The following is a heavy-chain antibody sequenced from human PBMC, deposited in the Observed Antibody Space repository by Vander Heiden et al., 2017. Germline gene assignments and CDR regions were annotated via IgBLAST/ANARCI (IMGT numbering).Heavy chain of an antibody. J-gene: IGHJ6*02. D-gene: IGHD2-2*01. CDR2: IIPILGKA. CDR3: ARDLRGNCSSTSCYAWNYYYYGMDV. Sequence: QVQLVQSGAEVQKPGSSVKVYCTASGGTFSSYAISWVRQATGQGLEWMGGIIPILGKANYAQKFQGGVTITADESTSTAYMELSSLRSEDTAVYYCARDLRGNCSSTSCYAWNYYYYGMDVWGQGTTVTVSS. V-gene: IGHV1-69*01. CDR1: GGTFSSYA.